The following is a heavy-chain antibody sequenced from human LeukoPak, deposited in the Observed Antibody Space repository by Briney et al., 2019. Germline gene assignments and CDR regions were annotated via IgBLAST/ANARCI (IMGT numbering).Heavy chain of an antibody. CDR2: IYTSGST. CDR1: GGSISSYY. CDR3: ARGVPVDF. V-gene: IGHV4-4*09. J-gene: IGHJ4*02. Sequence: SETLFLTCTVSGGSISSYYWSWIRQPPGKGLEWIGYIYTSGSTNYNPSLKSRLSMSLDTSMNQVSLRLSSVTAADTAVYYCARGVPVDFRGQGTLVTVSS.